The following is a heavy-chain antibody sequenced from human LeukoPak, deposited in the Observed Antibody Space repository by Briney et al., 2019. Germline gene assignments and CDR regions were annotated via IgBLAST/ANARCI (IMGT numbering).Heavy chain of an antibody. CDR3: ARGRRVVPAASDAFDI. D-gene: IGHD2-2*01. Sequence: KPSETLSLTCTVSGGSISSRSYYWGWIRQPPGKGLEWIGSIYYSGSTYYNPSLKSRVTISVDTSKNQFSLKLSSVTAADTAVYYCARGRRVVPAASDAFDIWGQGTMVTVSS. J-gene: IGHJ3*02. V-gene: IGHV4-39*07. CDR2: IYYSGST. CDR1: GGSISSRSYY.